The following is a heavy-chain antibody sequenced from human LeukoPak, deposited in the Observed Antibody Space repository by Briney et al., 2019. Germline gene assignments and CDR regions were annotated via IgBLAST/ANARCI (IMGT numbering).Heavy chain of an antibody. CDR1: GFTFSNAW. CDR2: IKSKTDGGTT. V-gene: IGHV3-15*01. CDR3: TTDPSVVTPFDY. D-gene: IGHD4-23*01. J-gene: IGHJ4*02. Sequence: GGSLRLSCAASGFTFSNAWMSWVRQAPGKGLEWVGRIKSKTDGGTTDYAAPVKGRFTISRDDSKNTLYLQMNSLKTEDTAVYCCTTDPSVVTPFDYWGQGTLVTVSS.